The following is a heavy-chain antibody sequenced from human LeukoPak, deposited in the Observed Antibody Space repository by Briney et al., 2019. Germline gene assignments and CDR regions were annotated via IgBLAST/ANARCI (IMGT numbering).Heavy chain of an antibody. CDR1: GGSISSGGYY. CDR3: ARAHSSSRMMADY. V-gene: IGHV4-30-2*01. D-gene: IGHD6-13*01. Sequence: SETLSLTCTVSGGSISSGGYYWSWIRQPPGKGLEWIGYIYHSGSTYYNPSLKSRVTISVDRSKNQFSLKLSSVTAADTAVYYCARAHSSSRMMADYWGQGTLVTVSS. J-gene: IGHJ4*02. CDR2: IYHSGST.